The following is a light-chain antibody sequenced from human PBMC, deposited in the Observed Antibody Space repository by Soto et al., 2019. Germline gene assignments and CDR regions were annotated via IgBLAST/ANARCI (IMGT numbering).Light chain of an antibody. CDR2: DVS. CDR3: SSYTSSSTLGV. Sequence: QAVVTQPASVSGSPGQSITTSCTGTSSDVGGYNYVSWYQQHPGKAPKLMIYDVSNRPSGVSNRFSGSKSGNTASLTISGLQAEDEADYYCSSYTSSSTLGVFGGGTQLTVL. CDR1: SSDVGGYNY. V-gene: IGLV2-14*01. J-gene: IGLJ2*01.